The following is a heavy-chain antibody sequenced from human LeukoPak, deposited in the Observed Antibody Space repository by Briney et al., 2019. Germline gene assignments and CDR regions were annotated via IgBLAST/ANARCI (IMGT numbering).Heavy chain of an antibody. CDR2: INPNSGGT. Sequence: WASVKVSCKASGYTFTGYYIHWVRQDPGQGLEWMGWINPNSGGTNYAQKFQGRVTMTRDTSISTAYMELSRLTSDDTAVYYCARDAIVRDYSNSDYWGQGTLVTVSS. J-gene: IGHJ4*02. CDR1: GYTFTGYY. CDR3: ARDAIVRDYSNSDY. V-gene: IGHV1-2*02. D-gene: IGHD4-11*01.